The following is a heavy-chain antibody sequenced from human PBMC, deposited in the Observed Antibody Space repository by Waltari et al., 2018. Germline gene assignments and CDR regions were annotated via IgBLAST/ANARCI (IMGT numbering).Heavy chain of an antibody. V-gene: IGHV3-7*01. J-gene: IGHJ4*02. D-gene: IGHD6-19*01. Sequence: VXQAPGKGLEWVANIKQDGSEKYYVDSVKGRFTISRDNAKNSLYLQMNSLRAEDTAVYYCARDAAVGDEYFDYWGQGTLVTVSS. CDR3: ARDAAVGDEYFDY. CDR2: IKQDGSEK.